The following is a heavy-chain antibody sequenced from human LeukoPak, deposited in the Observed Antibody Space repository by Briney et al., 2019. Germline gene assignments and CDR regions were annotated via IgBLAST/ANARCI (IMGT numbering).Heavy chain of an antibody. CDR2: ISYDGSNK. J-gene: IGHJ4*02. CDR1: GFTFSSYA. CDR3: ARSGRYEIYGDYRFSAGVDY. Sequence: GGSLRLSCVASGFTFSSYAMHWVRQAPGKGLEWVAVISYDGSNKYYADSVKGRFTISRDNSKNTLYLQMNSLRAEDTAVYYCARSGRYEIYGDYRFSAGVDYWGQGTLVTVSS. D-gene: IGHD4-17*01. V-gene: IGHV3-30*04.